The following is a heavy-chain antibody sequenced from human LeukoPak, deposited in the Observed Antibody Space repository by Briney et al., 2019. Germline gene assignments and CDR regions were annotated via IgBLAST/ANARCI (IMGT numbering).Heavy chain of an antibody. D-gene: IGHD3-22*01. V-gene: IGHV1-46*01. CDR2: INPSGGST. CDR3: ARDQPPYYCDSSGYRWFDP. J-gene: IGHJ5*02. CDR1: GYTFTSYY. Sequence: ASVKVSCKASGYTFTSYYMHWVRQAPGQGLEWMGIINPSGGSTSYAQKFQGRVTMTRDTSTSTVYMELSSLRAEDTAVYYCARDQPPYYCDSSGYRWFDPWGQGTLVTVSS.